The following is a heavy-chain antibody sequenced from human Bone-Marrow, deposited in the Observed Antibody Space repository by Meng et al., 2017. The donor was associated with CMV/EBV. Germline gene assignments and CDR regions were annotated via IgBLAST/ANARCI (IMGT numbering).Heavy chain of an antibody. V-gene: IGHV1-8*02. CDR2: MNPNSGNT. J-gene: IGHJ5*02. CDR3: ATAVTIFGVTDNWFDP. D-gene: IGHD3-3*01. CDR1: GGTFSSYA. Sequence: ASVKVSCKASGGTFSSYAISWVRQAPGQGLEWMGWMNPNSGNTGYAQKFQGRVTMTWNTSISTAYMELSSLRSGDTAVYYCATAVTIFGVTDNWFDPWGQGTLVTVSS.